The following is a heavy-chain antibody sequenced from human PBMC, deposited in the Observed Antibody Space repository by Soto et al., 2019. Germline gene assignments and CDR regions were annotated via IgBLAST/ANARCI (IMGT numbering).Heavy chain of an antibody. Sequence: LRLSCVASGFTFKTYDMYWVRQVPGQGLEWVSGIGTLRDTYYSASVAGRFTVSRENGRNSLYLQMNSLRAGDSGIYFCARGRSNDFSSSPPPRFDPWGRGTLVTVSS. CDR2: IGTLRDT. D-gene: IGHD2-21*02. CDR1: GFTFKTYD. J-gene: IGHJ5*02. CDR3: ARGRSNDFSSSPPPRFDP. V-gene: IGHV3-13*01.